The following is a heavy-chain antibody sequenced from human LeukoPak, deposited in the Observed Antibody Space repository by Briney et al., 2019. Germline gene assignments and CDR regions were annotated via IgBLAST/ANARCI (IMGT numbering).Heavy chain of an antibody. CDR3: AKYSTTVAYDY. Sequence: PGGSLRLSCAASGFTFSSYAMSWVRQAPGKGLEWVAAISCSGGRTYYADSVKGLVTISRDNSKNTLYLQMNRLRAGDTAVYYCAKYSTTVAYDYWGQGTLVTVSS. J-gene: IGHJ4*02. D-gene: IGHD4-11*01. V-gene: IGHV3-23*01. CDR2: ISCSGGRT. CDR1: GFTFSSYA.